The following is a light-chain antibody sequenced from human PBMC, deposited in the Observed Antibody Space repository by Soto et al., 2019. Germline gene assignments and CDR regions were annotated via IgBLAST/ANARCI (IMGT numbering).Light chain of an antibody. CDR3: QQYGSSPRT. CDR1: QSISRY. CDR2: DVY. V-gene: IGKV3-20*01. Sequence: IVLTKSPGTLSLSPGERTTLSCRASQSISRYLAWYQQKPGQAPRLLIHDVYNRATGIPDRFSGSGSGTDFTLTISRLEPEDFAVYYCQQYGSSPRTFGQGTKVDIK. J-gene: IGKJ1*01.